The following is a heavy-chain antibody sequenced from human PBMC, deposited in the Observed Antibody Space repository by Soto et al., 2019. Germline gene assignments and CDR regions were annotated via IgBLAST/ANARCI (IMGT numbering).Heavy chain of an antibody. J-gene: IGHJ6*02. V-gene: IGHV4-39*01. CDR2: IYYSGST. Sequence: SETLSLTCTVSGFSISSSSYYWGWIRQPPGKGLEWIGSIYYSGSTYYNPSLKSRVTISVDTSKNQFSLKLSSVTAADTAVYYCARQGIAAAGSPRYYYGMDVWGQGTTVTVSS. CDR3: ARQGIAAAGSPRYYYGMDV. D-gene: IGHD6-13*01. CDR1: GFSISSSSYY.